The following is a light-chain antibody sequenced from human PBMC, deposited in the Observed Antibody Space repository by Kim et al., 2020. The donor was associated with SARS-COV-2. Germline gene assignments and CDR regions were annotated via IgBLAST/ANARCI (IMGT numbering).Light chain of an antibody. CDR3: QQHGQWPLT. J-gene: IGKJ4*01. V-gene: IGKV3-15*01. Sequence: EIVMTQSPATLSVSPGESATLSCRASESVGRFLAWYQQKAGQAPRLLIYGASTRATGIPARFSGSGSGTDFTVTISSLQSEDVAVYYCQQHGQWPLTFGGGTKVDIK. CDR2: GAS. CDR1: ESVGRF.